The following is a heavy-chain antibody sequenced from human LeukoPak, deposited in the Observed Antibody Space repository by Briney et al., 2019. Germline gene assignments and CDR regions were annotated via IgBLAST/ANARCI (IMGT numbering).Heavy chain of an antibody. V-gene: IGHV3-23*01. CDR3: AKAPVTTCSGAYCYPFDY. CDR1: GFTFSRYW. D-gene: IGHD2-21*01. J-gene: IGHJ4*02. CDR2: ISVSGNT. Sequence: PGGSLRLSCAASGFTFSRYWMHWVRQAPGKGLVWVSAISVSGNTYHADSVKGRFTISRDSSKNTLYLQMNRLRAEDAAVYYCAKAPVTTCSGAYCYPFDYWGQGTLVTVSS.